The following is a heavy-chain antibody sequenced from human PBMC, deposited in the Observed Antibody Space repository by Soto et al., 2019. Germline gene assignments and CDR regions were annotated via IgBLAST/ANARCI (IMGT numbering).Heavy chain of an antibody. CDR3: AKDPSTGSADY. D-gene: IGHD3-9*01. CDR1: GFTFSDYA. Sequence: PGGSLRLSCAPSGFTFSDYAMSWVRQAPGKGLEWVSTISGGGFDTHYADSVKGRFTFSRDNVKDTLYIQMNSLRVEDTAVYYCAKDPSTGSADYWGQGTLVTVSS. V-gene: IGHV3-23*01. CDR2: ISGGGFDT. J-gene: IGHJ4*02.